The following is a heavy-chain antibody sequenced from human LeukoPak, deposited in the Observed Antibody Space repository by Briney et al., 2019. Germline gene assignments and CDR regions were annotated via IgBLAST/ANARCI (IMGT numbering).Heavy chain of an antibody. D-gene: IGHD2-15*01. J-gene: IGHJ3*02. CDR2: INPDSGGT. CDR1: GYTFTGYY. CDR3: ARGYCSGGSCLDAFYI. V-gene: IGHV1-2*02. Sequence: ASVKVSCKASGYTFTGYYMHWVRQAPGQGLEWMGWINPDSGGTNYAQKFQGRVTMTRDTSISTAYMELSRLRSDDTAVYYCARGYCSGGSCLDAFYIWGQGTMVTVSS.